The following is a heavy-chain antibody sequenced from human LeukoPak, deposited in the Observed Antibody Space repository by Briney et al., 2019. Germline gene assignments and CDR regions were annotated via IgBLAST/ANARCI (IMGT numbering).Heavy chain of an antibody. Sequence: SETLSLTCTVSGGSISGYYWSWIRQPAGKELEWIGLIYTSGYTNSNPSLKSRVTMSVDTSKNQFSLKLSSVTAADTAVYYCAREPLWSGYSYYYYYMDVWGKGTTVTVSS. CDR1: GGSISGYY. CDR3: AREPLWSGYSYYYYYMDV. CDR2: IYTSGYT. J-gene: IGHJ6*03. V-gene: IGHV4-4*07. D-gene: IGHD3-3*01.